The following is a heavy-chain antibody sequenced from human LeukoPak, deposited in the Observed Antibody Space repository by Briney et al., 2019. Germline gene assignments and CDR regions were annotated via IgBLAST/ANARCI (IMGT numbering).Heavy chain of an antibody. D-gene: IGHD2-15*01. J-gene: IGHJ5*02. V-gene: IGHV4-39*07. CDR2: IYYSGST. Sequence: PSETLSLTCTVSGGSISSSSYYWGWIRQPPGKGLEWIGSIYYSGSTYYNPSLKSRVTISVDTSKNQFSLKLSSVTAADTAVYYCAYRPVVVAYTWGQGTLVTVPS. CDR3: AYRPVVVAYT. CDR1: GGSISSSSYY.